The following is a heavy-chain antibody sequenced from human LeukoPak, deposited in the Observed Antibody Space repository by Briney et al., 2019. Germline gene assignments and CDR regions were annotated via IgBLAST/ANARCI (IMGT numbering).Heavy chain of an antibody. D-gene: IGHD6-19*01. J-gene: IGHJ4*02. CDR1: GDNFNRHW. CDR3: ARHSSYTSGWPLDY. Sequence: GEPLKISCKGSGDNFNRHWIGWVRQMPGKGLEWMGTIYLGDSDTRYSPSFQGQITISADKSISTAYLQWSSLKASDTAIYYCARHSSYTSGWPLDYWGQGTLVTVSS. V-gene: IGHV5-51*01. CDR2: IYLGDSDT.